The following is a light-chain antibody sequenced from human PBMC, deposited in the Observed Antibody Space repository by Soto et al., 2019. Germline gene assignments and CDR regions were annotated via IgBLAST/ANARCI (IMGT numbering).Light chain of an antibody. CDR2: GAS. CDR1: QSVSTRY. J-gene: IGKJ2*01. CDR3: HQFRSSPLAFT. V-gene: IGKV3-20*01. Sequence: ESMLTQSPGTLSLSPGERATLSCRASQSVSTRYLAWYQQKPGQAPRLLIYGASIRAAGIPDRFSGSGSGTDFTLTISRPEPEDFAVYYCHQFRSSPLAFTFGQGTKLEI.